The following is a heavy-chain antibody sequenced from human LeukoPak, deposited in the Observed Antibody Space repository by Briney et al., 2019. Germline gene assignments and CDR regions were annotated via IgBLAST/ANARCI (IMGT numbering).Heavy chain of an antibody. D-gene: IGHD1-26*01. CDR2: IYYSGST. V-gene: IGHV4-39*01. Sequence: SETLSLTCTVSGGSVTSGGYYWSWIRQPPGKGLEWIGNIYYSGSTYYNPSLKSRVTMFVDTSKNQFFLKLNSVTAADTAVYYCARGRPYSGGYHLDYWGQGTLVTVSA. J-gene: IGHJ4*02. CDR1: GGSVTSGGYY. CDR3: ARGRPYSGGYHLDY.